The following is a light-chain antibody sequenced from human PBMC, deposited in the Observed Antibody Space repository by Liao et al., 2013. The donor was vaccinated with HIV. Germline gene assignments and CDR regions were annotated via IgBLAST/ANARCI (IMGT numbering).Light chain of an antibody. J-gene: IGLJ1*01. CDR3: QAWDSSTAYV. CDR1: NIGSKT. CDR2: YNS. V-gene: IGLV3-21*01. Sequence: SYELTQPPSVSVAPGKTARITCAGNNIGSKTAHWYQQKPGQAPVLVIYYNSDRPSGIPERFSGSNSGNTATLTISGTQAMDEADYYCQAWDSSTAYVFGTGTKVTVL.